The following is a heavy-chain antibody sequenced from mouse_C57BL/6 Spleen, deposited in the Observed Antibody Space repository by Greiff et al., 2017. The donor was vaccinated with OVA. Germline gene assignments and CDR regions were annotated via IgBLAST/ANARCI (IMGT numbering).Heavy chain of an antibody. CDR3: FPYGNWYFDV. D-gene: IGHD2-10*02. V-gene: IGHV1-59*01. Sequence: QVQLQQPGAELVRPGTSVKLSCKASGYTFTSYWMHWVKQRPGQGLEWIGVIDPSDSYTNYNQKFKGKATLTVDTSSSTAYMQLSSLTSEDSAVYYCFPYGNWYFDVWGTGTTVTVSS. CDR1: GYTFTSYW. J-gene: IGHJ1*03. CDR2: IDPSDSYT.